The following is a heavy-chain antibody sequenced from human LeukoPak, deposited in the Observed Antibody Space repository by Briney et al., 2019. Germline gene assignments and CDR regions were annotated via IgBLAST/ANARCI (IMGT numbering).Heavy chain of an antibody. D-gene: IGHD2-15*01. Sequence: ASVKVSCKASGYTFTGYYMHWVRQAPGQGLEWMGWINPNSGGTNYAQKFQGRVTMTRDTSISTAYMELSRLRSDDTAVYYCARAPPHYCSGGSCYGEGVIDYWGQGTLVTVSS. CDR2: INPNSGGT. CDR3: ARAPPHYCSGGSCYGEGVIDY. CDR1: GYTFTGYY. V-gene: IGHV1-2*02. J-gene: IGHJ4*02.